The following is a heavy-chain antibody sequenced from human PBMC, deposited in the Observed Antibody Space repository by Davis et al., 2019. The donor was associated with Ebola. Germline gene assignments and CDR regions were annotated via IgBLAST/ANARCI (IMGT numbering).Heavy chain of an antibody. CDR3: AKGGARYFYHYYGMDV. Sequence: GGSLRLSCAASGFSFSSYAMSWVRQAPGKGLEWVSGISGSGATTYYADSVKGRFTISRDNSKNTLYLQMNSLRADDTALYYCAKGGARYFYHYYGMDVWGQGTTVTVSS. CDR2: ISGSGATT. J-gene: IGHJ6*02. CDR1: GFSFSSYA. D-gene: IGHD2/OR15-2a*01. V-gene: IGHV3-23*01.